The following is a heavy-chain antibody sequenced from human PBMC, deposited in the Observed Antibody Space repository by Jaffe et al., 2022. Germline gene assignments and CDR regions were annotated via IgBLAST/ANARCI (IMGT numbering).Heavy chain of an antibody. CDR1: GGTFSSYT. CDR3: ARVRYGDYGDYWSGARDAFDI. J-gene: IGHJ3*02. CDR2: IIPILGIA. D-gene: IGHD4-17*01. V-gene: IGHV1-69*02. Sequence: QVQLVQSGAEVKKPGSSVKVSCKASGGTFSSYTISWVRQAPGQGLEWMGRIIPILGIANYAQKFQGRVTITADKSTSTAYMELSSLRSEDTAVYYCARVRYGDYGDYWSGARDAFDIWGQGTMVTVSS.